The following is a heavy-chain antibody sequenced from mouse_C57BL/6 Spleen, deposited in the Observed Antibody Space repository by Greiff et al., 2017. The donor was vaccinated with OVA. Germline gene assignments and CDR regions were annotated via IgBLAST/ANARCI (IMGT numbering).Heavy chain of an antibody. CDR2: IHPNSGST. Sequence: QVQLQQPGAELVKPGASVKLSCKASGYTFTSYWMHWVKQRPGQGLEWIGMIHPNSGSTNYNEKFKSKATLTVDKSSSTAYMQLSSLTSEDSAVYCCARSGDRGWFAYWGQGTLVTVSA. D-gene: IGHD3-3*01. CDR3: ARSGDRGWFAY. CDR1: GYTFTSYW. V-gene: IGHV1-64*01. J-gene: IGHJ3*01.